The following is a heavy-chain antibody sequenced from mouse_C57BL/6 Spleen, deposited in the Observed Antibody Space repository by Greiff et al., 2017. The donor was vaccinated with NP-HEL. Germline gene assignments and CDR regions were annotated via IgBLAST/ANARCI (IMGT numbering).Heavy chain of an antibody. J-gene: IGHJ3*01. CDR1: GFNIKDYY. D-gene: IGHD2-3*01. Sequence: EVQLQQSGAELVRPGASVKLSCTASGFNIKDYYMHWVKQRPEQGLEWIGRIDPEDGDTEYAPKFQGKATMTADTSSNTAYLQLSSLTSEDTAVYYCTTGRWLLRLADWGQGTLVTVSA. CDR3: TTGRWLLRLAD. V-gene: IGHV14-1*01. CDR2: IDPEDGDT.